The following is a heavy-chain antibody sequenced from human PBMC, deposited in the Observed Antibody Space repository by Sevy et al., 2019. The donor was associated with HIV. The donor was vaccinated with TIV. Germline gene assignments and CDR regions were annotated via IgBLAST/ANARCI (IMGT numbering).Heavy chain of an antibody. J-gene: IGHJ4*02. D-gene: IGHD3-9*01. CDR3: ATDAVYDILTGYHYYFDY. Sequence: SETLSLTCTVSGGSISSYYWSWIRQPAGKGLEWIGRIYTSGSTNYNPSLKSRVTMSVDTSKNQFSLKLSSVTAADTAVYYCATDAVYDILTGYHYYFDYWGQGTLVTVSS. CDR1: GGSISSYY. CDR2: IYTSGST. V-gene: IGHV4-4*07.